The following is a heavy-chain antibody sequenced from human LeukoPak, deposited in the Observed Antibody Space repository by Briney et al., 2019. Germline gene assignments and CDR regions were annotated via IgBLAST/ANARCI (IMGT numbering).Heavy chain of an antibody. CDR3: AKGWEAQGYGLGKH. CDR1: GFTFSSYA. Sequence: PGGSLRLSCAASGFTFSSYAMHWVRQAPGKGLEWVAVISYDGSNKYYADSVKGRFTISRDNSKNTLYLQMNSLRAEDTAVYYCAKGWEAQGYGLGKHWGQGTLVTVSS. D-gene: IGHD5-18*01. V-gene: IGHV3-30*04. J-gene: IGHJ4*02. CDR2: ISYDGSNK.